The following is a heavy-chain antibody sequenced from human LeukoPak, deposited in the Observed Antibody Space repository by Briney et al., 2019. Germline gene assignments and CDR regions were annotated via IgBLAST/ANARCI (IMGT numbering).Heavy chain of an antibody. J-gene: IGHJ5*02. Sequence: PGGSLRLSCATSGFTFSHYGMHWVRQAPGKGLEWVAVIWNDGSNKYYGDSVKGRFTISRDNSKNTPYLQMNSLTVEDTAVYYCAKDAQRGFDYSNSLEHWGQGTLVTVSS. D-gene: IGHD4-11*01. V-gene: IGHV3-33*06. CDR3: AKDAQRGFDYSNSLEH. CDR2: IWNDGSNK. CDR1: GFTFSHYG.